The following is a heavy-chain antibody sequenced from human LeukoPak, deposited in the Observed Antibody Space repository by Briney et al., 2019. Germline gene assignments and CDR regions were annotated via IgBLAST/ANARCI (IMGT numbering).Heavy chain of an antibody. V-gene: IGHV3-48*03. CDR3: AKDLSYYGSGSYYRYFDY. J-gene: IGHJ4*02. CDR1: GFTFSSYE. CDR2: ISSSGSTI. D-gene: IGHD3-10*01. Sequence: PGGSLRLSCAASGFTFSSYEMNWVRQAPGKGLEWVSYISSSGSTIYYADSVKGRFTISRDNSKNTLYLQMNSLRAEDTAVYYCAKDLSYYGSGSYYRYFDYWGQGTLVTVSS.